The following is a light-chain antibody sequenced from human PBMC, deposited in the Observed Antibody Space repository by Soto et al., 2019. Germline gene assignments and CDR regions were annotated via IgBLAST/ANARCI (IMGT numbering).Light chain of an antibody. J-gene: IGKJ4*01. CDR1: RSVSNR. CDR2: GAS. V-gene: IGKV3-15*01. CDR3: QQYYNWPVT. Sequence: EILMTQSPATLSASPGETITFSCRASRSVSNRLAWYQHKPGQAPRLLISGASNGATGIPPKFSGSGSGTEFTLTVDSLQSVDIAVYYYQQYYNWPVTFGGGTKVDIK.